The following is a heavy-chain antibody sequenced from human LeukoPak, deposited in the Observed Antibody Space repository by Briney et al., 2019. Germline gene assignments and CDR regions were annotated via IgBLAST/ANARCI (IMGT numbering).Heavy chain of an antibody. CDR1: GYTFTVYY. V-gene: IGHV1-2*02. CDR2: IKPNSGGT. D-gene: IGHD1-26*01. J-gene: IGHJ4*02. Sequence: VASVKVSFKSSGYTFTVYYIHWGRQARGQRVEWMGWIKPNSGGTNYAQKFQGRVTMTRDTSISTAYMELSRLRSDDTAVYYCARGSIVGATLDYFDYWGQGTLVTVSS. CDR3: ARGSIVGATLDYFDY.